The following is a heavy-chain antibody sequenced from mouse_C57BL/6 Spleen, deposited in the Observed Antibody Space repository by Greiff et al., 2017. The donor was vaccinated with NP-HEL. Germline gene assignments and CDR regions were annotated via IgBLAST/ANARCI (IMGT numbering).Heavy chain of an antibody. V-gene: IGHV5-17*01. CDR3: ARRGGYDDFDY. J-gene: IGHJ2*01. Sequence: EVQRVESGGGLVKPGGSLKLSCAASGFTFSDYGMHWVRQAPEKGLEWVAYISSGSSTIYYADTVKGRFTISRDNAKNTLFLQMTSMGSKDTDMYDCARRGGYDDFDYWGQGTTLTVSS. CDR2: ISSGSSTI. CDR1: GFTFSDYG. D-gene: IGHD2-2*01.